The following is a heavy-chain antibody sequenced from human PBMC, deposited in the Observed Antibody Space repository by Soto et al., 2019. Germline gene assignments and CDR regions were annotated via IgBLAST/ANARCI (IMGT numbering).Heavy chain of an antibody. CDR2: IIPVFGTP. CDR1: GYIFKNYA. CDR3: ARHLFDYVWGSYRH. Sequence: SVKVSCKSSGYIFKNYAVTWLRQAPGQGLEWMGGIIPVFGTPDYSQKFRGRVTITADESTSTVYMELRSLTSEDTAVYYCARHLFDYVWGSYRHWGQGTLVTVSS. V-gene: IGHV1-69*13. D-gene: IGHD3-16*02. J-gene: IGHJ4*02.